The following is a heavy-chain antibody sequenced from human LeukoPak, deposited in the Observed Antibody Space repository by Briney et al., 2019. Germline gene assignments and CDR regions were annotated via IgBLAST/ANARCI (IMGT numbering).Heavy chain of an antibody. CDR1: GFTFSNYW. CDR3: VRACGSAACPFYFHY. Sequence: GGSLRLSCAASGFTFSNYWMTWIGQAPGKGLEWVATIKQDGSEKYYVDSVQGRFTISRDNAQNSLYLQLNSLRAQDSALYYCVRACGSAACPFYFHYWGQGTLVTVSS. D-gene: IGHD2-21*01. CDR2: IKQDGSEK. V-gene: IGHV3-7*01. J-gene: IGHJ4*02.